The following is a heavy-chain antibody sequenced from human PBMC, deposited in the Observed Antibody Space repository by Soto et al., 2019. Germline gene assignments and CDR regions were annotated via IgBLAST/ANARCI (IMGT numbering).Heavy chain of an antibody. V-gene: IGHV1-69*01. CDR2: IIPIFGTA. Sequence: QVQLVQSGAEVKKPGSSVKVSCKASGGTFSSYSINWVRQAPGQGLEWMGEIIPIFGTANYAQKFQGRVTITADESTSTAYMALSSLRSDDTAVYYCARDGGRHSGGIDYCGQGTLVTVS. CDR3: ARDGGRHSGGIDY. J-gene: IGHJ4*02. D-gene: IGHD1-26*01. CDR1: GGTFSSYS.